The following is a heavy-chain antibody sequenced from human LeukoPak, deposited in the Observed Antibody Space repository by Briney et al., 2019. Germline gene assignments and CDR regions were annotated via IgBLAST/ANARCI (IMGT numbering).Heavy chain of an antibody. Sequence: SSETLSLTCKVSGYPIGLDYYWVWIRQAPGRGLQWIGGFHRGRIQYNSALKSRVTISIDSSKNQFSLRMWPVTAADTAFYFCARAPSSYESGNGYPNLGWLDPWGQGALVTVSS. CDR3: ARAPSSYESGNGYPNLGWLDP. V-gene: IGHV4-38-2*02. D-gene: IGHD5-24*01. J-gene: IGHJ5*02. CDR1: GYPIGLDYY. CDR2: FHRGRI.